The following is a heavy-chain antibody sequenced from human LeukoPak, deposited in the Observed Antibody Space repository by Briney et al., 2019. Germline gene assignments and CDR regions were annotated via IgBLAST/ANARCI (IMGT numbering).Heavy chain of an antibody. CDR3: ARIYSRGWSLDY. V-gene: IGHV4-34*01. Sequence: SETLSLTCAVFGGSFSAYYWSWIRQPPGKGLEWIGEINHSGSTNYNPSLKSRVTISVDTSKNQFSLRLNSVTAADTAIYYCARIYSRGWSLDYWGPGTLVTVSS. CDR2: INHSGST. CDR1: GGSFSAYY. D-gene: IGHD6-19*01. J-gene: IGHJ4*02.